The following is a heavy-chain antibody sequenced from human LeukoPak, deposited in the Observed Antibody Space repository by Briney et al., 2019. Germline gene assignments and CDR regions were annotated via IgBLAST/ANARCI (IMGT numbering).Heavy chain of an antibody. D-gene: IGHD3-16*01. Sequence: PSETLSLTCAVCGGSFSGYYWSWIRQPPGKGLEWIGEINHSGSTNYNPSLKSRVTISVDTSKNQFSLKLSSVTAADTAVYYCARGGGVYYYYGMDVWGQGTTVTVSS. V-gene: IGHV4-34*01. CDR1: GGSFSGYY. CDR3: ARGGGVYYYYGMDV. CDR2: INHSGST. J-gene: IGHJ6*02.